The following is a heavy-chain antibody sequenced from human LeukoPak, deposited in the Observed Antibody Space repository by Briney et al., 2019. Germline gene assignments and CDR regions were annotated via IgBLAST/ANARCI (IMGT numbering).Heavy chain of an antibody. CDR1: GGSNSSYY. J-gene: IGHJ4*02. CDR2: IYYSGST. CDR3: ARFGQLAIFDY. Sequence: SETLSLTCTVSGGSNSSYYWSWIRQPPGKGLEWIGYIYYSGSTNYNPSLKSRVTISVDTSKNQFSLKLSSVTAADTAVYYCARFGQLAIFDYWGQGTLVTVSS. V-gene: IGHV4-59*01. D-gene: IGHD6-6*01.